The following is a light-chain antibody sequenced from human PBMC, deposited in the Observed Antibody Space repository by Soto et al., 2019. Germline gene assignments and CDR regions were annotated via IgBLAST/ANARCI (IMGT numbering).Light chain of an antibody. CDR1: QRVLHSSDNHNY. CDR2: GAS. V-gene: IGKV4-1*01. J-gene: IGKJ3*01. Sequence: DIVMTQSPDSLAVSPGERATINCKSSQRVLHSSDNHNYLAWYQQKAGQTPRLLIYGASTRESGVPARFRGTGSGTDFTLTISSLQAENWAVYYCQQYYSPPFTFGPGTKVEIK. CDR3: QQYYSPPFT.